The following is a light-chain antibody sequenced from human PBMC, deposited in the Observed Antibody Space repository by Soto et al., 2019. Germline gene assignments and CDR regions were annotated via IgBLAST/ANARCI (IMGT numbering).Light chain of an antibody. J-gene: IGLJ2*01. V-gene: IGLV3-21*02. CDR1: NIGRQT. CDR2: DDS. Sequence: SYELTQPPSESLAPGQTATITYGGDNIGRQTVHWYQQMPGQAPIMVVYDDSDRPSGIPDRFSGSNSGNTATLTISRVEAGDEATYYCQVWDTTSDRPVFGGGTKVTVL. CDR3: QVWDTTSDRPV.